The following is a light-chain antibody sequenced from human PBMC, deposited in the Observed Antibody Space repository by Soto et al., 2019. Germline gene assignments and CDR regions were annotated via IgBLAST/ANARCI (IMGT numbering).Light chain of an antibody. CDR2: KAS. CDR1: HNIDTW. V-gene: IGKV1-5*03. Sequence: DIQMTQSPSTLSASIGDTVTITCRASHNIDTWLAWFQQKAGKAPNLLIYKASTLETGVPSRFSGSASGTEFTLTISSLQPDDFATYYCQQHADYPITFXGGTKLDIK. CDR3: QQHADYPIT. J-gene: IGKJ4*01.